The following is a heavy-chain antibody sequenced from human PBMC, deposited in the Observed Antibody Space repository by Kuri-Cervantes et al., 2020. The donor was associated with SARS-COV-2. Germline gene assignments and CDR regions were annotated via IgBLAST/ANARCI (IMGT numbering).Heavy chain of an antibody. D-gene: IGHD3-10*01. V-gene: IGHV3-9*01. CDR1: GFTFDDYA. Sequence: GGSLRLSCAASGFTFDDYAMHWVRQAPGKGLEWVSGISWNSGSIGYADSVKGRFTISRDNAKNSLYLQMNSLRAEDTAVYYCAKGLSGVRSPFSFDYWGQGTLVTVSS. CDR2: ISWNSGSI. J-gene: IGHJ4*02. CDR3: AKGLSGVRSPFSFDY.